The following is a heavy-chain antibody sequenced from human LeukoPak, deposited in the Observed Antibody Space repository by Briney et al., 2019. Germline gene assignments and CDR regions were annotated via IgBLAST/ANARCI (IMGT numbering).Heavy chain of an antibody. J-gene: IGHJ5*02. V-gene: IGHV1-46*01. Sequence: GASVKVSCKASGYTFTSYYMHWVRQAPGQGLEWMGIINPSGGSTSYAQKFQGRVTMTRDMSTSTVYMELSSLRSEDTAVYYCARGRGSGYCSGGSCWANWFAPWGQETLVTVSS. CDR2: INPSGGST. CDR3: ARGRGSGYCSGGSCWANWFAP. D-gene: IGHD2-15*01. CDR1: GYTFTSYY.